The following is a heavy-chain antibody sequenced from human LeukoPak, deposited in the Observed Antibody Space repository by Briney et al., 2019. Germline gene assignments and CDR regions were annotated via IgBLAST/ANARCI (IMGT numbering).Heavy chain of an antibody. D-gene: IGHD6-13*01. V-gene: IGHV3-30*18. CDR2: ISYDGSNK. CDR1: GFTFSSYG. J-gene: IGHJ4*02. Sequence: PGGSLRLSCAASGFTFSSYGMHWVRQAPGKGLEWVAVISYDGSNKYYADSVKGRFTISRDNSKNTLYLQMNSLRAEDTAVYYCAKGRAAAGISYFDYWGQGTLVTVSS. CDR3: AKGRAAAGISYFDY.